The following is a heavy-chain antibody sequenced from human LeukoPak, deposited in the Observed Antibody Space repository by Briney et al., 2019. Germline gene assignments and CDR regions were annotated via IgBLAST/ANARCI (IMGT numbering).Heavy chain of an antibody. CDR3: ARSHYDILTGHYYYYMDV. V-gene: IGHV1-18*01. Sequence: ASVKVSCKASGYTFTSYGISWVRQAPGQGLEWMGWISAYNGNTNYAQKLQGRVTMTTDTSTSTAYMELRSLRSDDTVVYYCARSHYDILTGHYYYYMDVWGKGTTVTISS. D-gene: IGHD3-9*01. J-gene: IGHJ6*03. CDR2: ISAYNGNT. CDR1: GYTFTSYG.